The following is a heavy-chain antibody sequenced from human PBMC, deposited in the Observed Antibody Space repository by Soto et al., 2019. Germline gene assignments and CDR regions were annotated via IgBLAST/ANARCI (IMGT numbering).Heavy chain of an antibody. Sequence: GGSLRLSCAASGFTFSTYAMNWVRQAPGKGLEWVSGISGSGDSTYYADSVKGRFTVSRDNSKSTLYLQMNSLRAEDTALYYCAKGRSYYYYYGVDVWGQGTTVTVSS. V-gene: IGHV3-23*01. J-gene: IGHJ6*02. CDR2: ISGSGDST. CDR1: GFTFSTYA. CDR3: AKGRSYYYYYGVDV.